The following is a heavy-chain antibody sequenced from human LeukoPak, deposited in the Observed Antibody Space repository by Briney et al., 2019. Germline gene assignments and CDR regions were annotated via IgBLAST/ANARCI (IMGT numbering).Heavy chain of an antibody. CDR3: ARDSVAAAVGPLYYYGMDV. CDR1: GFTVSSNY. CDR2: IYSGGST. D-gene: IGHD6-13*01. J-gene: IGHJ6*02. Sequence: RGSLRLSCAASGFTVSSNYMSWVRQAPGKGLEWVSVIYSGGSTYYADSVKGRFTISRDNSKNTLYLQMNSLRAEDTAVYYCARDSVAAAVGPLYYYGMDVWGQGTTVTVSS. V-gene: IGHV3-53*01.